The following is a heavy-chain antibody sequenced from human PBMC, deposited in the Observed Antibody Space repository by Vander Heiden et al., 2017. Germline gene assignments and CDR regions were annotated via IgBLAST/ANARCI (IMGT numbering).Heavy chain of an antibody. Sequence: QVQLQQWGAGLLKPSETLSLPCAAYGGSFSGYYWSWIRQPPGKGLEWIGEINHSGSTNYNPSLKSRVTISVDTSKNQFSLKLSSVTAADTAVYYCARGPLGYSYGYDYFDYWGQGTLVTVSS. D-gene: IGHD5-18*01. CDR1: GGSFSGYY. CDR2: INHSGST. V-gene: IGHV4-34*01. CDR3: ARGPLGYSYGYDYFDY. J-gene: IGHJ4*02.